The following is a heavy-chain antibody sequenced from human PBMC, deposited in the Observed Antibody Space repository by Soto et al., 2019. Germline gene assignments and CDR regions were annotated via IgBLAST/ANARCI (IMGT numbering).Heavy chain of an antibody. CDR2: IYYSGST. V-gene: IGHV4-61*01. CDR3: AVGQYSSGWYPF. D-gene: IGHD6-19*01. CDR1: GGSVSSISYY. J-gene: IGHJ4*02. Sequence: SQTLSLTCTVSGGSVSSISYYRGWVRQPPGKGLEWIGYIYYSGSTNYNPSLKSRVTISVDTSKNQFSLKLSSVTAADTAVYYCAVGQYSSGWYPFWGQGTLVTVSS.